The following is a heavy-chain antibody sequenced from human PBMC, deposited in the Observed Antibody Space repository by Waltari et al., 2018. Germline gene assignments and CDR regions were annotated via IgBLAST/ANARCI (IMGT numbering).Heavy chain of an antibody. CDR2: INPNNGNT. V-gene: IGHV1-2*02. CDR3: ARGFGVLPGY. CDR1: GYTFTHYY. D-gene: IGHD3-10*01. Sequence: QVQLVQSGAEAKRPGASVVVSCKPSGYTFTHYYTHWVRQAPGRGLESMGWINPNNGNTKLIERFQGRVTLTGDTSTSTVYMQLSSLTSDDTAIYFCARGFGVLPGYWGQGTLVTVSS. J-gene: IGHJ4*02.